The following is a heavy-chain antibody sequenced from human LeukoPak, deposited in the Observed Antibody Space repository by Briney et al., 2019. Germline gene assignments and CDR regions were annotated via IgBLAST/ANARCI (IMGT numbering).Heavy chain of an antibody. V-gene: IGHV1-2*02. CDR2: VSPNSGGT. J-gene: IGHJ1*01. CDR1: GYTFTGYY. CDR3: ARDGHYYDSSGYPLGYFQH. Sequence: GASVKVSCKASGYTFTGYYMHWVRQAPGQGLEWMGWVSPNSGGTNYAQKFQGRVTMTRDTSISTAYMELSRLRSDDTAVYYCARDGHYYDSSGYPLGYFQHWGQGTLVTVSS. D-gene: IGHD3-22*01.